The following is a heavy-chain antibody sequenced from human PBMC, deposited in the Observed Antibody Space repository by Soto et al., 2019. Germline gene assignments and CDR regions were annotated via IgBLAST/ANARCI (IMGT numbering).Heavy chain of an antibody. Sequence: GGSLRLSCAASGFTFSSYAMSWFRQAPGKGLEWVSAISCSGGSTYYADSVKGRFTISRDNSKNTLYLQMNSLRAEDTAVYYCAKSMISSRFGNYFDYWGQGTLVTVSS. J-gene: IGHJ4*02. V-gene: IGHV3-23*01. CDR1: GFTFSSYA. CDR3: AKSMISSRFGNYFDY. D-gene: IGHD6-6*01. CDR2: ISCSGGST.